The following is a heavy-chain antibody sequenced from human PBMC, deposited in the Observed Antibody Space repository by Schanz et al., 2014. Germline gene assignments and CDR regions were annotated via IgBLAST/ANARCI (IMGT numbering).Heavy chain of an antibody. V-gene: IGHV1-18*01. D-gene: IGHD3-9*01. J-gene: IGHJ6*02. CDR2: ITAYNGYT. CDR3: ARVQDDILTGSEYYYGMDV. Sequence: QVQLVQSGAEVKKPGASVKVSCKASGYTFTSHGISWVRQAPGQGLEWMGWITAYNGYTNYALKLQGRVTMTTDTSTSTAYMELRSLRSDDTAVYYCARVQDDILTGSEYYYGMDVWGQGTTVTVSS. CDR1: GYTFTSHG.